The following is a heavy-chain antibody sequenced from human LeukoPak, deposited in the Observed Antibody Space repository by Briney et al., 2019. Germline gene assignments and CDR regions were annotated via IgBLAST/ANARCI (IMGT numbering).Heavy chain of an antibody. V-gene: IGHV3-23*01. Sequence: PGGSLRLSCAVSGFTFSIYGMSWVRQAPGKGPEWVSAITPGSGGSTYYADSVKGRFTISRDNAKNSLYLQMNSLRAEDTAVYYCARVGDTWIQPLDYWGQGTLVTVSS. J-gene: IGHJ4*02. CDR1: GFTFSIYG. CDR2: ITPGSGGST. D-gene: IGHD5-18*01. CDR3: ARVGDTWIQPLDY.